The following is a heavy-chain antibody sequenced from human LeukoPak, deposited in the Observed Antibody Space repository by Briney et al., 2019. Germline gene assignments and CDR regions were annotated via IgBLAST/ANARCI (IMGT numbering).Heavy chain of an antibody. CDR1: GFTSSNYW. Sequence: GGSLRLSCAASGFTSSNYWMSWVRQAPGKGLEWVANIKEDGSEKYYVDSVKGRFTISRDNAKISLYLQMKSLRDEDTAVYYCARVGGFSCGWEYFDYWGQGTLVTVSS. D-gene: IGHD5-18*01. V-gene: IGHV3-7*01. CDR2: IKEDGSEK. J-gene: IGHJ4*02. CDR3: ARVGGFSCGWEYFDY.